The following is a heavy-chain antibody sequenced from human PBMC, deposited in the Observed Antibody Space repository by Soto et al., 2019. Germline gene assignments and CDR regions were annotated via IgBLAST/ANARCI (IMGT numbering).Heavy chain of an antibody. Sequence: GGSLRLSCAASGFIFSAYWMSWVRRAPGKGLEWVANIHGDGGKIYYVDSVKGRFTISRDNAKKSLYLQMNRLRAEDTAVYYCAGDVYGGYTYGPGGDWGQGALVTVAT. J-gene: IGHJ4*02. D-gene: IGHD5-18*01. CDR3: AGDVYGGYTYGPGGD. CDR2: IHGDGGKI. CDR1: GFIFSAYW. V-gene: IGHV3-7*01.